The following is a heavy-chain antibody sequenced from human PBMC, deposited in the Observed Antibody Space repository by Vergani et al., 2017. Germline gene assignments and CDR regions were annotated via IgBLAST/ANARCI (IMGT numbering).Heavy chain of an antibody. CDR2: INPNSGGT. CDR1: GYTFTSYG. D-gene: IGHD3-22*01. Sequence: QVQLVQSGAEVKKPGASVKVSCKASGYTFTSYGISWVRQAPGQGLEWMGWINPNSGGTNYAQKFQGRVTMTRDTSISTAYMELSRLRSDDTAVYYCAGVPNPDSSGEDYWGQGTLVTVSS. V-gene: IGHV1-2*02. CDR3: AGVPNPDSSGEDY. J-gene: IGHJ4*02.